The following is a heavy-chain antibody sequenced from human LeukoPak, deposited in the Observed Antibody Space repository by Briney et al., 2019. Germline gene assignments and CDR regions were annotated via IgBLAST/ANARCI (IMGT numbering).Heavy chain of an antibody. CDR2: IIPIFGTA. D-gene: IGHD6-13*01. CDR1: GGTFSTYA. J-gene: IGHJ4*02. CDR3: AARSAYVLAAASDY. V-gene: IGHV1-69*05. Sequence: ASVKVSCKASGGTFSTYAINWVRQAPGQGLEWMGGIIPIFGTANYAQKFQGRVTISTDESTSTAYMELSSLRSEDTAVYYCAARSAYVLAAASDYWGQGPLVTVSS.